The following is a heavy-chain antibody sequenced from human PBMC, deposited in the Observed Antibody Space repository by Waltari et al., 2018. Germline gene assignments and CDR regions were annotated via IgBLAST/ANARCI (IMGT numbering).Heavy chain of an antibody. CDR3: ASVEVVAATPFDY. J-gene: IGHJ4*02. D-gene: IGHD2-15*01. CDR2: INPNSGGT. Sequence: QVQLVQSGAEVKKPGASVTVSCQASGYTFTGYYMHWVPQAPGQGLEGMGRINPNSGGTNYAQKFQGRVTMTRDTSISTAYMELSRLRSDDTAVYYCASVEVVAATPFDYWGQGTLVTVSS. V-gene: IGHV1-2*06. CDR1: GYTFTGYY.